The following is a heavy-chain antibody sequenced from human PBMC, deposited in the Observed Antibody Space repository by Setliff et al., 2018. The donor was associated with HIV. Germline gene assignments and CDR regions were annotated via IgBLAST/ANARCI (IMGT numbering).Heavy chain of an antibody. CDR1: GFTFSSYS. CDR3: ARALYRVKQQLVPHFFDY. J-gene: IGHJ4*02. V-gene: IGHV3-48*01. Sequence: GGSLRLSCAASGFTFSSYSMNWVRQTPGKGLEWISYISSSSNTIYYADSVKGRFTISRYNAKNSLYLQMNSLRAEDTAMYYCARALYRVKQQLVPHFFDYWGQGTLVTVSS. D-gene: IGHD6-13*01. CDR2: ISSSSNTI.